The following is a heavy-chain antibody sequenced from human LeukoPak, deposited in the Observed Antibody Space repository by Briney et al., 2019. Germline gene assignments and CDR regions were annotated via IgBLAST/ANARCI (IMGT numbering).Heavy chain of an antibody. CDR2: INTDGSIT. V-gene: IGHV3-74*01. D-gene: IGHD1-14*01. CDR3: ARDRINLFDY. J-gene: IGHJ4*02. CDR1: GFSFSMYS. Sequence: AGGSLRLSCAASGFSFSMYSMNWVRQAPGKGLVWVSRINTDGSITNYADSVKGRFSISRDNAKNTLYLQMNSLRAEDTAVYFCARDRINLFDYWGQGALVTVSS.